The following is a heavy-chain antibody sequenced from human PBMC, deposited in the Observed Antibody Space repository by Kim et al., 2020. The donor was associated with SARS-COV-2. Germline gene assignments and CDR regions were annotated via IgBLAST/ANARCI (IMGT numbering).Heavy chain of an antibody. CDR2: IYYSGST. CDR1: GGSISSYY. Sequence: SETLSLTCTVSGGSISSYYWSWIRQPPGKGLEWIGYIYYSGSTNYNPSLKSRVTISVDTSKNQFSLKLSSVTAADTAVYYCARSSGYSSGWYYGYWGQGTLVTVSS. V-gene: IGHV4-59*01. D-gene: IGHD6-19*01. CDR3: ARSSGYSSGWYYGY. J-gene: IGHJ4*02.